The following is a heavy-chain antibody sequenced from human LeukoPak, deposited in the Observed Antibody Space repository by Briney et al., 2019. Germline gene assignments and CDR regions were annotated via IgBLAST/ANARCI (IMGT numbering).Heavy chain of an antibody. CDR2: ISGSGGST. J-gene: IGHJ4*02. Sequence: GGSLRLPCAASGFTFSSYAMSWVRQAPGKGLEWVSAISGSGGSTYYADSVKGRFTISRDNSKNTLYLQMNSLRAEDTAVYYCAKVLGATYYYDSSGYPDYWGQGTLVTVSS. CDR1: GFTFSSYA. CDR3: AKVLGATYYYDSSGYPDY. V-gene: IGHV3-23*01. D-gene: IGHD3-22*01.